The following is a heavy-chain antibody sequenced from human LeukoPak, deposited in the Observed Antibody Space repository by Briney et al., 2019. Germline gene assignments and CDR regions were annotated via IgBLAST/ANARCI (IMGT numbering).Heavy chain of an antibody. V-gene: IGHV3-7*01. CDR3: ARFRTLGA. D-gene: IGHD3-3*01. CDR2: IKEDGSNK. CDR1: GFTFSTSW. Sequence: GSLRLSCAASGFTFSTSWMSWVRQAPGKGLEWVASIKEDGSNKYYVDSVKGRFTISRDNAKNSLYLQMSSLRAEDTAVYYCARFRTLGAWGQGTLVTVSS. J-gene: IGHJ5*02.